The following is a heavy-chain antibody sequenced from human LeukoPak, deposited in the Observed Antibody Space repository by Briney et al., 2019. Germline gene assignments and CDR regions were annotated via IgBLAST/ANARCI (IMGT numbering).Heavy chain of an antibody. V-gene: IGHV3-7*01. Sequence: PGGSLRLSCTASGFTFSIYWMSWVRQAPGKGLEWVASIKEDGSEEHSVDSVKGRFTISRDNARNSVHVQMNSLRAEDTAVYFCARVRPGHYFDYWGQGALVTVSS. D-gene: IGHD6-6*01. J-gene: IGHJ4*02. CDR2: IKEDGSEE. CDR1: GFTFSIYW. CDR3: ARVRPGHYFDY.